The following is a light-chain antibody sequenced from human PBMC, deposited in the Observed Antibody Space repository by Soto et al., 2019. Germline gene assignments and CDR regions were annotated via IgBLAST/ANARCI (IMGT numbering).Light chain of an antibody. CDR1: QSVSNW. CDR2: DAS. Sequence: DIQMTQSPSTLSASVGDRVTITCRASQSVSNWLAWYQQKPGKAPKLLIYDASSLESGVPSRFSGSGSGTEFTLTISSLQPDDFAVYYCQQFNNWPPWTFGQGTKVEIK. J-gene: IGKJ1*01. V-gene: IGKV1-5*01. CDR3: QQFNNWPPWT.